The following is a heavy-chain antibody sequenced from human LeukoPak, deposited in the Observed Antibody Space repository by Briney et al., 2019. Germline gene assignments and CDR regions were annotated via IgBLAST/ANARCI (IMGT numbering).Heavy chain of an antibody. Sequence: PGGSLRLSCAASGFTFSSYAMSWVHQAPGKGLEWVSAISGSGGSTYYADSVKGRFTISRDNSKNTLYLQMNSLRAEDTAVYYCAKEHIVVVPAAIGKARFDPWGQGTLVTVSS. D-gene: IGHD2-2*02. CDR3: AKEHIVVVPAAIGKARFDP. V-gene: IGHV3-23*01. CDR1: GFTFSSYA. J-gene: IGHJ5*02. CDR2: ISGSGGST.